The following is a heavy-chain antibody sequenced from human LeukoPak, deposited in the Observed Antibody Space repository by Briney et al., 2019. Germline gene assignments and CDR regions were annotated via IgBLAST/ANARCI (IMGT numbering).Heavy chain of an antibody. Sequence: PSETLSLTCTVSGASISNYYWSWIRQPPGKGLEWIGYIYYSGSTNYNPSLKSRVTISVDTSKNQFSLKLSSVTAADTAVYYCARDRYRNQYGSSWYGLDPWGQGSLVTVSS. CDR3: ARDRYRNQYGSSWYGLDP. J-gene: IGHJ5*02. V-gene: IGHV4-59*01. CDR1: GASISNYY. CDR2: IYYSGST. D-gene: IGHD6-13*01.